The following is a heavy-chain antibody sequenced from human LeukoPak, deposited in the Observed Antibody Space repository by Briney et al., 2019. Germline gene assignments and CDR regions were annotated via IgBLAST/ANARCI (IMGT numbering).Heavy chain of an antibody. CDR2: IYTSGST. Sequence: PSETLSLTCTVSGGSISSGSYYWSWIRQPAGKGLEWIGRIYTSGSTNYNPSLKSRVTISVDTSKNQFSLKLSSVTAADTAVYYCAREGVQYSSGWYLDYFDYWGQGTLVTVSS. V-gene: IGHV4-61*02. CDR1: GGSISSGSYY. CDR3: AREGVQYSSGWYLDYFDY. D-gene: IGHD6-19*01. J-gene: IGHJ4*02.